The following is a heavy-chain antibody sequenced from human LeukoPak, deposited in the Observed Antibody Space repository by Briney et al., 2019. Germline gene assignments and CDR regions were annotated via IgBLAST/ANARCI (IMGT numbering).Heavy chain of an antibody. V-gene: IGHV1-2*02. D-gene: IGHD3-10*01. CDR1: GYTFTGYY. CDR2: INPNSGGT. Sequence: GASVKVSCSASGYTFTGYYMHWMRQAPGPGLEWMGWINPNSGGTNYAQKFQGRITMTRDTSISTAYMELSRLRSADTAVYYCARDLLTMVRGVIITAFDYWGQGTLVTVSS. CDR3: ARDLLTMVRGVIITAFDY. J-gene: IGHJ4*02.